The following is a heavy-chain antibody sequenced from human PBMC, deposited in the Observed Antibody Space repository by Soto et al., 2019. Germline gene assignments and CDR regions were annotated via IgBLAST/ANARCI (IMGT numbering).Heavy chain of an antibody. J-gene: IGHJ4*02. CDR1: GGTFSSYT. Sequence: ASVKVSCKASGGTFSSYTISWVRQAPGQGLEWMGRIIPILGIANYAQKFQGRVTTTADKSTSTAYMELSSLRSADTAVYYWARGLSFRAGYSPRLFVIDYWGQGTLVTVSS. D-gene: IGHD5-18*01. V-gene: IGHV1-69*02. CDR2: IIPILGIA. CDR3: ARGLSFRAGYSPRLFVIDY.